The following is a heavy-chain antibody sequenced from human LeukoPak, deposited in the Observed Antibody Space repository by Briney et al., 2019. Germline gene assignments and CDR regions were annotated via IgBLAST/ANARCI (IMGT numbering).Heavy chain of an antibody. Sequence: SETLSLTCTLSGGPIRGYYWHWIRQSPGMGLEWIGYINYSGTTDYNPSLKSRVTISVDTSKNQFSLNLRSATAADTAVYYCAREYSSFEYWGQGILVTVSS. CDR2: INYSGTT. D-gene: IGHD5-18*01. V-gene: IGHV4-59*01. CDR1: GGPIRGYY. J-gene: IGHJ4*02. CDR3: AREYSSFEY.